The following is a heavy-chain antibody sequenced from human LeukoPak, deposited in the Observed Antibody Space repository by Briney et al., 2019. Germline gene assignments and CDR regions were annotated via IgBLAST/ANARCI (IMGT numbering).Heavy chain of an antibody. Sequence: PGGSLRLSCAASGFTFSSYGMHWVRQAPGKGLEWVAVIWYDGSNKYYADSVKGRFTISRDNSKNTLYLQMNSLRAEDTAVYYCARCPLLHYDILTPYYYGMDVWGQGTTVTVSS. CDR2: IWYDGSNK. CDR3: ARCPLLHYDILTPYYYGMDV. J-gene: IGHJ6*02. CDR1: GFTFSSYG. V-gene: IGHV3-33*01. D-gene: IGHD3-9*01.